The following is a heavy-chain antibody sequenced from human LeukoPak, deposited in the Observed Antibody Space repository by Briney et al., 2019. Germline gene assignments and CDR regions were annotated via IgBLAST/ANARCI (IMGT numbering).Heavy chain of an antibody. V-gene: IGHV4-59*01. CDR3: ARGVYYDTSDKWFDP. Sequence: SETLSLTCTVSGDSISSYYWSWIRQPPGKGLEWIGYIYYSGSTNYNPSLKSRVTISVDTSKNQFSLKLSSVTAADTAVYYCARGVYYDTSDKWFDPWGQGTLVTVSS. J-gene: IGHJ5*02. CDR1: GDSISSYY. CDR2: IYYSGST. D-gene: IGHD3-22*01.